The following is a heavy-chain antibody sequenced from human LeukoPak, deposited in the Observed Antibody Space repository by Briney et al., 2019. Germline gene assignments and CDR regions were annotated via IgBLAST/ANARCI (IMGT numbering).Heavy chain of an antibody. CDR1: GGSISSYY. V-gene: IGHV4-59*01. CDR2: IYYSGST. D-gene: IGHD3-22*01. Sequence: SETLSLTCTVSGGSISSYYWSWIRQPPGKGLEWIGYIYYSGSTNYNPSLKSRVTISVDTSKNQFSLKLSSVTAADTAVYYCAREGYYYDTSPAFDIWGQGTMVTVSS. J-gene: IGHJ3*02. CDR3: AREGYYYDTSPAFDI.